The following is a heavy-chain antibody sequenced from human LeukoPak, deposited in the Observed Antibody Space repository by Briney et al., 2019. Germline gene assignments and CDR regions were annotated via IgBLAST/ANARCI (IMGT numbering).Heavy chain of an antibody. Sequence: PGGSLRLSCAASGFTFSSYWMHWVRQAPGEGLVWVSRINSDGSYTTCADSVKGRFTISRDNAKNTLYLQMSSLRAEDTAVYYCAKRLDYTSGPFDYWGQGTLVTVSS. CDR1: GFTFSSYW. D-gene: IGHD3-10*01. V-gene: IGHV3-74*01. CDR3: AKRLDYTSGPFDY. J-gene: IGHJ4*02. CDR2: INSDGSYT.